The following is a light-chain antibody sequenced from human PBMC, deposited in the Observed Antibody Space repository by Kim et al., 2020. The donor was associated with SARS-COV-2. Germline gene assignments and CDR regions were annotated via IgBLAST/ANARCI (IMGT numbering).Light chain of an antibody. V-gene: IGKV1-5*01. CDR2: DAS. J-gene: IGKJ1*01. Sequence: DIQMTQSPSTLSASVGDTVILTCRASQSISMWLAWYQQKPGKAPKLLIYDASNLESGVPSRFSGSGSGTDFTLTISSLQPDDFATYFRQPYKSNSFGHGTKVNIK. CDR1: QSISMW. CDR3: QPYKSNS.